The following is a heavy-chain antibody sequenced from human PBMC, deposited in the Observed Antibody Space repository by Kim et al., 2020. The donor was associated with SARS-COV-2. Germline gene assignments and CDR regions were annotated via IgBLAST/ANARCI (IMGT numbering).Heavy chain of an antibody. Sequence: SVKVSCTSSGFTLTRSSVLWVRQARGQRLEWIGRIIIGSGVTNYAQKFLQRVTFNRDISTSTAYMELRSLGSEDTAVYFCVADFVGGTGYNFWGQGTLVTVSS. CDR1: GFTLTRSS. V-gene: IGHV1-58*01. CDR2: IIIGSGVT. CDR3: VADFVGGTGYNF. J-gene: IGHJ4*02. D-gene: IGHD5-12*01.